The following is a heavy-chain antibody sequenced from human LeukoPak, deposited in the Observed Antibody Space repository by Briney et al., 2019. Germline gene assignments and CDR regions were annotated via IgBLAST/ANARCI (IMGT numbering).Heavy chain of an antibody. V-gene: IGHV3-11*01. CDR1: GLRFSDYY. CDR3: ATNLIGAGEYFQQ. CDR2: ISSGGDIM. J-gene: IGHJ1*01. D-gene: IGHD2/OR15-2a*01. Sequence: PGGALRLSCAASGLRFSDYYVSWIRQAPGKGLQWVSYISSGGDIMHYADSARGRFTISRDNAKNSGYLEMNSLGAEDTAVYYCATNLIGAGEYFQQWGQGTLVTVSS.